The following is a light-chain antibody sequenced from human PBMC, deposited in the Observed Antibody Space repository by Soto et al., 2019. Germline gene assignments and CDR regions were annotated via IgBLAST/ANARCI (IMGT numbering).Light chain of an antibody. V-gene: IGKV1-39*01. CDR3: QQTYNSPT. CDR1: QTIGSH. Sequence: DIQVTQSPSSLSASVGDRVTFTCRSSQTIGSHLNWYQQKSGKAPKLLIYFASTLESGVPSRFSGSGSGTDFTLTISSLQPDDFATYYCQQTYNSPTFGQGTKLEVK. J-gene: IGKJ1*01. CDR2: FAS.